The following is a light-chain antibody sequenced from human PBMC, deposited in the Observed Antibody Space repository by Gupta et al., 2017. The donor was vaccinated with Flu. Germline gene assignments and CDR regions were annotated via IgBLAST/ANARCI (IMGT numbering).Light chain of an antibody. V-gene: IGKV3-11*01. Sequence: VLTQSPATLSLSPGDRAALSCRASQSISNYLAWYQQKPGQAPRLLIYDSFNRSTDIPARFSGSGFETEITLTISSRGPQEFAVSSCQQPGNWPRTFGPGTTVD. J-gene: IGKJ3*01. CDR2: DSF. CDR3: QQPGNWPRT. CDR1: QSISNY.